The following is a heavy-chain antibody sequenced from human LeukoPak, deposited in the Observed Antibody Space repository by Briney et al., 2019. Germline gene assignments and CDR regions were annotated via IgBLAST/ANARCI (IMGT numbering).Heavy chain of an antibody. V-gene: IGHV3-30*18. Sequence: PGGSLRLSCAASGFTFSSYGMHWVRQAPGKGLEWVAVISYDGSNKYYGDSVEGRFTISRDNSKNTLYLQMNSLRAEDTAVYYCAKGIGYSSSLGYYYYYGMDVWGQGTTVTVSS. D-gene: IGHD6-6*01. CDR1: GFTFSSYG. CDR3: AKGIGYSSSLGYYYYYGMDV. CDR2: ISYDGSNK. J-gene: IGHJ6*02.